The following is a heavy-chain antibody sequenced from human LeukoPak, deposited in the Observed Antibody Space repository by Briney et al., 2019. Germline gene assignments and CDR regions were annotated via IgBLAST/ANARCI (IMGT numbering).Heavy chain of an antibody. Sequence: SVRVSSKASGGTFSTYAISWVRQAPGQGLEWMGGIIPIFGTANYAQKFQGRVTITADESTSTAYMELSSLRSEDTAVYYCARDLEWIFDPWGQGTLVTVSS. V-gene: IGHV1-69*13. J-gene: IGHJ5*02. CDR1: GGTFSTYA. CDR3: ARDLEWIFDP. CDR2: IIPIFGTA. D-gene: IGHD3-3*01.